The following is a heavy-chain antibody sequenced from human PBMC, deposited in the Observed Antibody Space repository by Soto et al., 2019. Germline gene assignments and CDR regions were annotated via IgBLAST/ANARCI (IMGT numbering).Heavy chain of an antibody. CDR2: IYYSGST. D-gene: IGHD2-21*02. Sequence: QVQLQESGPGLVKPSQTLSLTCTVSGGSISSGDNYWSWIRQHPGKGLEWIGYIYYSGSTYYNPSLTVPVTISGDPSKHHFSLELDLVAGADTAVYFWAREGVAYWCGDCYSQGGEGYFDLWGRGTLVTVSS. V-gene: IGHV4-31*01. J-gene: IGHJ2*01. CDR3: AREGVAYWCGDCYSQGGEGYFDL. CDR1: GGSISSGDNY.